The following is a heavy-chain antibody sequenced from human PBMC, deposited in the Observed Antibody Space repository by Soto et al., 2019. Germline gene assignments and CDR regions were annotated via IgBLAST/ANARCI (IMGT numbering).Heavy chain of an antibody. J-gene: IGHJ5*02. CDR2: IFPSDSDT. D-gene: IGHD3-22*01. V-gene: IGHV5-51*01. Sequence: WIAWVRQRPGKGLEWMGIIFPSDSDTRYSPSFQGQVTISADRSTSTVFLQWASLKASDTAVYFCARKDKSGYFNWFDPWGQGTLVTVSS. CDR1: W. CDR3: ARKDKSGYFNWFDP.